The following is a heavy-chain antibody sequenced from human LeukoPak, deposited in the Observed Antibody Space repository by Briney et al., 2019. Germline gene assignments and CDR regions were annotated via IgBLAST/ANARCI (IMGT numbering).Heavy chain of an antibody. CDR1: GFSLSSSGVA. J-gene: IGHJ4*02. D-gene: IGHD3-22*01. V-gene: IGHV2-5*01. CDR3: SYSRDGESNDASYYYNDY. CDR2: IYWNDDQ. Sequence: SGPTLVKPRQTLTLTCTFHGFSLSSSGVAVGWIRQPPGGALEWLAHIYWNDDQRYSPSLENRLTITKDTSQTQVVLTMTNMDPVDTATYYCSYSRDGESNDASYYYNDYWGQGILVTVSS.